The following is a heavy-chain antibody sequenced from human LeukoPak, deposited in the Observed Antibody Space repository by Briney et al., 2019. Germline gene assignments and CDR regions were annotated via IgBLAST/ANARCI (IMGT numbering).Heavy chain of an antibody. J-gene: IGHJ4*02. V-gene: IGHV1-8*01. D-gene: IGHD4-17*01. CDR2: MNPNSGNT. CDR1: GYTFTSYD. CDR3: ARYDYGDLELDY. Sequence: ASVKVSCKASGYTFTSYDINWVRQATGQGLEWMGWMNPNSGNTGYAQKFQGRVTMTRNTSISTAYMGLSSLRSEDTAVYYCARYDYGDLELDYWGQGTLVTVSS.